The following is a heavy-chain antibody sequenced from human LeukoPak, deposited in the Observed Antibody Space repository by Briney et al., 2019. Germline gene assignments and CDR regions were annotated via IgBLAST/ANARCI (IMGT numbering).Heavy chain of an antibody. CDR3: ARHPRVYVVYHFYYMDV. V-gene: IGHV3-30*02. D-gene: IGHD2-15*01. Sequence: GGSLRLSCAASEFNISTYGMYWVRQAPVRGLEWVAFIGYDGNKEFYTDSVRGRFTISRDNSKNTLYLQMNSLRAEDTAVYYCARHPRVYVVYHFYYMDVWGQGTTVT. CDR1: EFNISTYG. CDR2: IGYDGNKE. J-gene: IGHJ6*03.